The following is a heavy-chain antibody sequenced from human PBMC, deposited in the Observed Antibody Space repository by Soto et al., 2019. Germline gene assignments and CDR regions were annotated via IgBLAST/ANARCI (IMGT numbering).Heavy chain of an antibody. J-gene: IGHJ3*02. Sequence: ASVKVSCKASGYTFTSYGISWVRQAPGQGLEWMGWISAYNGNTNYAQKLQGRVTMTTDTSTSTAYMELRSLRSDDTAVYYCARDNRGYSHGYDAFDIWGQGTMVTVSS. V-gene: IGHV1-18*01. D-gene: IGHD5-18*01. CDR3: ARDNRGYSHGYDAFDI. CDR2: ISAYNGNT. CDR1: GYTFTSYG.